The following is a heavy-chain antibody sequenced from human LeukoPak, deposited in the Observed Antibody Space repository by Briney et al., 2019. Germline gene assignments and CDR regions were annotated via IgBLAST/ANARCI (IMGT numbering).Heavy chain of an antibody. J-gene: IGHJ4*02. D-gene: IGHD3-9*01. CDR2: ISSSSSYI. CDR1: GFTFSSYS. CDR3: ARSMEYYDILTGYPSGYYFDY. V-gene: IGHV3-21*01. Sequence: PGGSLRLSCAASGFTFSSYSMNWVRQAPGKGLEWVSSISSSSSYIYYADSVKGRFTISRDNAKNSLYLQMNSLRAEDTAVHYCARSMEYYDILTGYPSGYYFDYWGQGTLVTVSS.